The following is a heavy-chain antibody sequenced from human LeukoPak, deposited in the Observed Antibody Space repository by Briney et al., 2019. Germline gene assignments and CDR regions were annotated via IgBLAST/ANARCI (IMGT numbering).Heavy chain of an antibody. Sequence: PGGSLRLSCAASGFTFSNAWMSWVRQAPGKGLEWVGRIKSKTDGGTTDYAAPVKGRFTISRDDSKNTLYLQMNSLKTEDTAVYYCTAGGVVPAAKYYYYGMDVWGQGITVTVSS. J-gene: IGHJ6*02. CDR1: GFTFSNAW. V-gene: IGHV3-15*01. D-gene: IGHD2-2*01. CDR3: TAGGVVPAAKYYYYGMDV. CDR2: IKSKTDGGTT.